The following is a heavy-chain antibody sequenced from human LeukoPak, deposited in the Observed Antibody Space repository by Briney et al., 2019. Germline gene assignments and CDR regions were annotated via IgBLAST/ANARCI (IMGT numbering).Heavy chain of an antibody. Sequence: PGGTLRLSCAASGFTFSSYWMHWVRQAPGKGLVWVSRINSDGSSTSYADSVKGRFTISRDNSKNTLYLQMNSMRAEDTAVYYCARGPSGYHNTGGQGTLVTVSS. J-gene: IGHJ4*02. D-gene: IGHD5-12*01. CDR1: GFTFSSYW. CDR3: ARGPSGYHNT. V-gene: IGHV3-74*01. CDR2: INSDGSST.